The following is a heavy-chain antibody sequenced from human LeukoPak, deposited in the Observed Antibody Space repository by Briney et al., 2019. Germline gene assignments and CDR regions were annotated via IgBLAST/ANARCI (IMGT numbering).Heavy chain of an antibody. J-gene: IGHJ3*01. CDR3: ARGFRAFDF. Sequence: GSLRLSCAASGFTFSSHTMNWVRQAPGKGLEWVSSLSSTSTSIYHADSVKGRFTTSRDNTKNSLYLQMDSLRAEDTAVYYCARGFRAFDFWAQGTMVTVSS. V-gene: IGHV3-21*01. CDR2: LSSTSTSI. CDR1: GFTFSSHT.